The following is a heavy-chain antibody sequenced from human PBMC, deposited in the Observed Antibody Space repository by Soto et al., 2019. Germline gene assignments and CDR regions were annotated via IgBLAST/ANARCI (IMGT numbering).Heavy chain of an antibody. V-gene: IGHV1-18*01. CDR2: ISANNGNT. J-gene: IGHJ5*02. CDR1: GYTFTSYG. D-gene: IGHD2-15*01. Sequence: QVQLVQSGAEVKKPGASVKVSCKASGYTFTSYGIIWVRQAPGQGLEWMGWISANNGNTKYAQNFQGRVTITTDTSTSTAYMELRSLRSDDTAVYYCARAYSPGLFDPWCQGTLVTVSS. CDR3: ARAYSPGLFDP.